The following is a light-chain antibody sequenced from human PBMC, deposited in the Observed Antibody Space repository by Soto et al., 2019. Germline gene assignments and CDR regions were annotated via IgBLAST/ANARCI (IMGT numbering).Light chain of an antibody. V-gene: IGKV3-20*01. J-gene: IGKJ5*01. CDR3: QQYGSSIT. CDR2: DAS. Sequence: EIVLTQSPATLSFSPGERATLSCRASQSVSSYLAWYQQKPGQAPRLLIYDASSRATGVPDRFSGSGSGTDFTLTINRLEPEDFAVYYCQQYGSSITFGQGTRLEIK. CDR1: QSVSSY.